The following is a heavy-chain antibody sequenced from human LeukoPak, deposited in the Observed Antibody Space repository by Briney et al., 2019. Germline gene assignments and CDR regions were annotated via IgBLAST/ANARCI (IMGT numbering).Heavy chain of an antibody. CDR3: ARDEYAAGPATTFDY. CDR2: IKQDGSEK. D-gene: IGHD6-25*01. Sequence: GGSLRLSCAASGFTFSSYWMSWVRQAPGKGLEWVANIKQDGSEKYYVDSVKGRFTISRDNAKNSLYLQMNSLRAEDTAVYYCARDEYAAGPATTFDYWGQGTLVTVSS. V-gene: IGHV3-7*03. J-gene: IGHJ4*02. CDR1: GFTFSSYW.